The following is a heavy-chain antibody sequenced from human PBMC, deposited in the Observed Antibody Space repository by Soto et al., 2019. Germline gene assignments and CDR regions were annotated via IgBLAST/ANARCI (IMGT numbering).Heavy chain of an antibody. CDR2: IRXSGGSX. CDR3: AKEGITGNPEFDY. Sequence: XGSLRLSCAASGFTFRSYAMSWVRQAPGXVLEWVSAIRXSGGSXYYADYVKGRXXISRDNSXXKLYMQMNSLRAEETAVYYCAKEGITGNPEFDYWGQGTLVTVSS. J-gene: IGHJ4*02. CDR1: GFTFRSYA. V-gene: IGHV3-23*01. D-gene: IGHD1-20*01.